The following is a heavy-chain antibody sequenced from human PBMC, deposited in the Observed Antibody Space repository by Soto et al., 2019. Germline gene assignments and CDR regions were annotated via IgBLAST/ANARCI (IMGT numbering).Heavy chain of an antibody. D-gene: IGHD4-17*01. CDR1: GFTFSGYA. CDR2: ISGSGGST. CDR3: AKGVKGYGRYYGMDV. Sequence: EVQLLESGGGLVQPGGSLRLSCAASGFTFSGYAMSWVRQAPGKGLEWVSAISGSGGSTYYADSVKGRFTISRDNSKNTLYLQMNSLRAEDTAVYYCAKGVKGYGRYYGMDVWGQGTTVTVSS. J-gene: IGHJ6*02. V-gene: IGHV3-23*01.